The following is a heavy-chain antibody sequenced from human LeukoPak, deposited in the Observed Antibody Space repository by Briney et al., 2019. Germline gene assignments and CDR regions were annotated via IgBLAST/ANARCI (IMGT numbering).Heavy chain of an antibody. D-gene: IGHD3-10*01. CDR1: GYSFTSYW. Sequence: GESLKISCKGSGYSFTSYWISWVRQMPGKGLEWMGRIDPSDSYTNYSPSFQGHVTISADKSISTAYLQWSSLKASDTAVYYCARHYYYGSGSYYTGDIWGQGTVVTVSS. CDR2: IDPSDSYT. J-gene: IGHJ3*02. CDR3: ARHYYYGSGSYYTGDI. V-gene: IGHV5-10-1*01.